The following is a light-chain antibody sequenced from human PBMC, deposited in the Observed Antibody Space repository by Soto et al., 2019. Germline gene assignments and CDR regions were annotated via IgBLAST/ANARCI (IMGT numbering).Light chain of an antibody. CDR2: GAS. J-gene: IGKJ5*01. V-gene: IGKV3-20*01. CDR3: QQYGNSPIT. CDR1: QTVSSNY. Sequence: EIVLTQSPGTLSLSPGERATLSCRASQTVSSNYFAWYRQKPGQAPRLLIYGASSRATGIPDRFSGSGSGTDFTLTISRLEPEDFAVYYCQQYGNSPITFGQGTRLEIK.